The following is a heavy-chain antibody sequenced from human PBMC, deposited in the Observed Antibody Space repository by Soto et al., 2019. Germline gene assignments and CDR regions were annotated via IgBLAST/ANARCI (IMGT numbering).Heavy chain of an antibody. CDR2: IYPGDSDT. V-gene: IGHV5-51*01. CDR1: GYSFTSYW. J-gene: IGHJ6*03. D-gene: IGHD3-3*01. Sequence: PGESLKISCKGSGYSFTSYWIGWVRQMPGKGLEWMGIIYPGDSDTRYSPSFQGQVTISADKSISTAYLQWSSLKASDTAMYYCARRISTKYYDFWSGYYKGLDYYYYYMDVWGKGTTVTVSS. CDR3: ARRISTKYYDFWSGYYKGLDYYYYYMDV.